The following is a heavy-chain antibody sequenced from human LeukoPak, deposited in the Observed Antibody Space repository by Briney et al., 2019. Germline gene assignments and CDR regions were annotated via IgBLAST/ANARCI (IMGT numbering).Heavy chain of an antibody. CDR3: ARREGWQFWPDY. Sequence: SETLSLTCTVSGGSISSSSYYWGWIRQPPGKGLEWIGSIYYSGSTYYNPSLKSRVTISVDTSKNQFSLKLSSVTAADTAVYYCARREGWQFWPDYWGQGTLVTVSS. CDR1: GGSISSSSYY. D-gene: IGHD3-3*02. V-gene: IGHV4-39*01. CDR2: IYYSGST. J-gene: IGHJ4*02.